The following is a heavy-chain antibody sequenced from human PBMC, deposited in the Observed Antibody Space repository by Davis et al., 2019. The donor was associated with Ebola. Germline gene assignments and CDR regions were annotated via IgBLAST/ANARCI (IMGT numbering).Heavy chain of an antibody. Sequence: GESLKISCAASGFTFSSYPMHWVRQAPGKGLEWVAVISYDGSNKYCADSVKGRFTISRDNSKNTLYLQMYSLRAEDTAVYYCARDLAIHQYYYYYAMDVWGQGTTVTVSS. V-gene: IGHV3-30-3*01. CDR3: ARDLAIHQYYYYYAMDV. CDR1: GFTFSSYP. CDR2: ISYDGSNK. J-gene: IGHJ6*02. D-gene: IGHD5-18*01.